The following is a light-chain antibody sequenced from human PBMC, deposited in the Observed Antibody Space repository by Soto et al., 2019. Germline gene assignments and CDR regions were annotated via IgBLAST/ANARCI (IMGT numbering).Light chain of an antibody. Sequence: QSVLTQPASVSGSPGQSITISCTGTSSDVGGYNYVSWYQQHPGKAPKLMIYEVRNRPSGVSTRFSGSKSGNTASLTISGLQAEDEADYYCSSYTSSSIDYVFGAGTKVTVL. V-gene: IGLV2-14*01. J-gene: IGLJ1*01. CDR1: SSDVGGYNY. CDR2: EVR. CDR3: SSYTSSSIDYV.